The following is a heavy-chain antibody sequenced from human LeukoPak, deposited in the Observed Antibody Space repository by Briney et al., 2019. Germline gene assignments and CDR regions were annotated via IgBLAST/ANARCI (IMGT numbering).Heavy chain of an antibody. Sequence: GGSLRLSCAASGFTFTGYAMTWVRQTPGKGLEWVSTVSGSGITIWYADSVKGRFTIARDNSKNTLFLQMDSLRAEDTAVYYCANSSSSSWTFDYWGRGTLVTVSS. CDR1: GFTFTGYA. D-gene: IGHD6-13*01. J-gene: IGHJ4*02. V-gene: IGHV3-23*01. CDR2: VSGSGITI. CDR3: ANSSSSSWTFDY.